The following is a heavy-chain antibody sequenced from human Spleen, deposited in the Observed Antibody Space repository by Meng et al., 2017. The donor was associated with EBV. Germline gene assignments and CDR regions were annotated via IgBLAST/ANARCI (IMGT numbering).Heavy chain of an antibody. V-gene: IGHV4-39*07. Sequence: LQLEGSGAGLVKPSETLSLTCSVSGGSISSSSFYWGWIRQPPGKGLEWIGSIYYSGNTYNNPSLKSRVTISVDTSKNHFFLKLSSVTAADTAVYYCARERGYDYVWGSYRPYYFDYWGQGTLVTVSS. CDR3: ARERGYDYVWGSYRPYYFDY. D-gene: IGHD3-16*02. J-gene: IGHJ4*02. CDR1: GGSISSSSFY. CDR2: IYYSGNT.